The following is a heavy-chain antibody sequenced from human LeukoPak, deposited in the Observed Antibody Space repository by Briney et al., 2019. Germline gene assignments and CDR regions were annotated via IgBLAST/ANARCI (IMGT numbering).Heavy chain of an antibody. CDR3: ARARGYSYGYPDY. Sequence: SETLSLTCTVSGDSISSYYWSWIRQPPGKGLEWIGYIYYSGSTNYNSSLKSRVTISVDTSKNQFSLKLSSVTAADTAVYYCARARGYSYGYPDYWGQGTLVTVSS. J-gene: IGHJ4*02. CDR2: IYYSGST. D-gene: IGHD5-18*01. CDR1: GDSISSYY. V-gene: IGHV4-59*01.